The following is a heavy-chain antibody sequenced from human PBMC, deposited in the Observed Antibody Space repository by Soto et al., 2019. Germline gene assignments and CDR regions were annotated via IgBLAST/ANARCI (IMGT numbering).Heavy chain of an antibody. CDR2: IWYDGSNK. D-gene: IGHD3-9*01. J-gene: IGHJ4*02. V-gene: IGHV3-33*01. CDR3: ARDLGDYDILTGYSPRLLDY. CDR1: GFTFSSYG. Sequence: GGSLRLSCAASGFTFSSYGMHWVRQAPGKGLEWVAVIWYDGSNKYYADSVKGRFTISRDNSKNTLYLQMNSLRAEDTAVYYCARDLGDYDILTGYSPRLLDYWGQGTLVTVSS.